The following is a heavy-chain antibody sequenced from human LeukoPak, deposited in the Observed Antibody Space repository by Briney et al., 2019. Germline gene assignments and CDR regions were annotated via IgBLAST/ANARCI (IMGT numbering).Heavy chain of an antibody. CDR3: ARDYADYVGYFFFDY. V-gene: IGHV1-24*01. D-gene: IGHD4-17*01. J-gene: IGHJ4*02. Sequence: ASVKVSCKVSGYTLTELSMHWVRQAPGKGLEWMGGFDPEDGETIYAQKFQGRVTMTEDTSTDTAYMELSSLGSEDTAVYYCARDYADYVGYFFFDYWGQGTLVTVSS. CDR1: GYTLTELS. CDR2: FDPEDGET.